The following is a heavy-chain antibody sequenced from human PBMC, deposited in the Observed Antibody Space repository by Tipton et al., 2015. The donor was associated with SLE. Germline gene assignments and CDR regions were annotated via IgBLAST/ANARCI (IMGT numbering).Heavy chain of an antibody. V-gene: IGHV4-4*07. CDR1: GFSFSSYY. CDR3: ARGERSSMPDC. J-gene: IGHJ4*02. Sequence: TLSLTCTVSGFSFSSYYWSRIRQPAGRGLEWIGRIYSSGTTNYNPSLKSRLSISIDTSNNQFSLKLNSVTAADTAVYYCARGERSSMPDCWGQGTLVTVSS. D-gene: IGHD2-2*01. CDR2: IYSSGTT.